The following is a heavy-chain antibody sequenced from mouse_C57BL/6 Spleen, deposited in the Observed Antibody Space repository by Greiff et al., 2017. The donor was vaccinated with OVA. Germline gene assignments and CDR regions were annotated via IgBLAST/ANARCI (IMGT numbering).Heavy chain of an antibody. V-gene: IGHV3-1*01. CDR2: ISYSGST. J-gene: IGHJ4*01. Sequence: VQLKESGPGMVKPSQSLSLTCTVTGYSITSGYDWHWIRHFPGNKLEWMGYISYSGSTNYNPSLKSRISITHDTSKNHFFLKLNSVTTEDTATYYCAISPYSYYAMDYWGQGTSVTVSS. CDR1: GYSITSGYD. D-gene: IGHD2-10*01. CDR3: AISPYSYYAMDY.